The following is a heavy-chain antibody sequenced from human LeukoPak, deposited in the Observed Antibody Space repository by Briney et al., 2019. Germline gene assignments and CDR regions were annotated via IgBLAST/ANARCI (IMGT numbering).Heavy chain of an antibody. CDR2: VYDIGST. D-gene: IGHD3-16*01. Sequence: PSETLSLTCAVSGGSFSGYYWSWIRQPPGKGLEWIGYVYDIGSTKYNPSLKSRVTISVDTSKNQFSLRLSSVTAADTAVYYCARGGVLKAVDNWGQGTLVAVSS. V-gene: IGHV4-59*01. CDR1: GGSFSGYY. CDR3: ARGGVLKAVDN. J-gene: IGHJ4*02.